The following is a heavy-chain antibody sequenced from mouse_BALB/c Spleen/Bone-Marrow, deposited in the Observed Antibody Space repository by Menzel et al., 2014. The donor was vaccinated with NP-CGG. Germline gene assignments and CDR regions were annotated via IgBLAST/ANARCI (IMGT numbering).Heavy chain of an antibody. CDR2: NNPGSGGT. CDR1: GYAFTNYL. Sequence: QVQLQQSGAELVRPGTSVKVSCKASGYAFTNYLIEWVKQRPGQGLEWIGVNNPGSGGTNYNEKFKGKATLTADKSSSTVYMQVSSLTTDDSADYFCASSIDDGYSEAMDYWGQGTSVTVSS. CDR3: ASSIDDGYSEAMDY. V-gene: IGHV1-54*03. J-gene: IGHJ4*01. D-gene: IGHD2-3*01.